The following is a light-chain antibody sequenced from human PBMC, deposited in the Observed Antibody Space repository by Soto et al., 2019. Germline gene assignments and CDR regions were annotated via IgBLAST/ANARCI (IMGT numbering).Light chain of an antibody. Sequence: DIQMTQSPSTLSASVGYRVTITCRASQSITTWLAWYQQKPGKAPKLLIYKATNLQSGVPSRFSGSGSGTEFSLTISSLQPDDFATYYCQRYNDYQYIFGQGT. CDR1: QSITTW. J-gene: IGKJ2*01. CDR3: QRYNDYQYI. CDR2: KAT. V-gene: IGKV1-5*03.